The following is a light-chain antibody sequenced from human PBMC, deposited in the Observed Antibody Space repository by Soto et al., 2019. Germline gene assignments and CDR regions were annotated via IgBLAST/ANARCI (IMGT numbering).Light chain of an antibody. V-gene: IGLV1-36*01. Sequence: QSVLTQPPSVSEAPRQRVTISCSGSSSNIGRSAVEWYQQLPGKAPKLLIYNDDLLPSGVSDRFSGSKSGTSASLAISGLQSEDEADYYCATWDDSLNGPVFGGGTKLTVL. CDR3: ATWDDSLNGPV. CDR1: SSNIGRSA. J-gene: IGLJ2*01. CDR2: NDD.